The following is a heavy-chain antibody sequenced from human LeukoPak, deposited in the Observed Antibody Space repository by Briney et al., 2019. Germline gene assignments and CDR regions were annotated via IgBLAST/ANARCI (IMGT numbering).Heavy chain of an antibody. CDR3: ARGKLNWFDP. CDR2: INSDGSTT. Sequence: QPGGSLRLACAASGFTFTSYWMHCVRQAPGKGLVWVLRINSDGSTTDYADSVKGRFTISRDNAKNTRYLEMNSLRVEDTAVYYCARGKLNWFDPWGQGTLVTVSS. J-gene: IGHJ5*02. D-gene: IGHD3-10*01. V-gene: IGHV3-74*01. CDR1: GFTFTSYW.